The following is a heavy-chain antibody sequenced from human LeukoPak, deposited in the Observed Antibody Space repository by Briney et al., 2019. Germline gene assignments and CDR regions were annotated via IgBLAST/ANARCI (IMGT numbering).Heavy chain of an antibody. CDR2: IYPGDSDT. J-gene: IGHJ4*02. V-gene: IGHV5-51*01. D-gene: IGHD3-22*01. CDR1: GYSFTSYW. CDR3: ARMSRSYYYDSSGYFDY. Sequence: GESLKISCKGSGYSFTSYWIGWVRQMPGKGLEWMGIIYPGDSDTRYSPSFQGQVTISADKSISTAYLQWSSLKASDTAMYYCARMSRSYYYDSSGYFDYWGQGTLVTVSS.